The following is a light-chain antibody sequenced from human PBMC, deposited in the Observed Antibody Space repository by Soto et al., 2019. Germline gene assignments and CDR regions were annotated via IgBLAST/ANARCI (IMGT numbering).Light chain of an antibody. J-gene: IGKJ1*01. V-gene: IGKV3-15*01. CDR3: QQYNNWPET. Sequence: EILMTQSPATLSVSPGERATLSCRASQRISSNLAWYHHKPGQAPRLLIYDAFTRATGIPARFSGSGSGTDFTLTISSLQSEDFALYYCQQYNNWPETFGEGTQVEIK. CDR2: DAF. CDR1: QRISSN.